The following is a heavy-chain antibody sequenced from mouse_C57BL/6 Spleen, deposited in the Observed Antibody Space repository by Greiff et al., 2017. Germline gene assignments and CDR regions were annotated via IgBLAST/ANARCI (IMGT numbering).Heavy chain of an antibody. J-gene: IGHJ3*01. CDR2: IDPANGNT. CDR3: AGYYDVRFAY. Sequence: VQLQQSVAELVRPGASVKLSCTASGFNIKNTYMPWVKQRPEQGLEWIGRIDPANGNTKYAPKFQGKATITADTSSNTAYLQLSSLTSEDTAIYYCAGYYDVRFAYWGQGTLVTVSA. CDR1: GFNIKNTY. V-gene: IGHV14-3*01. D-gene: IGHD2-4*01.